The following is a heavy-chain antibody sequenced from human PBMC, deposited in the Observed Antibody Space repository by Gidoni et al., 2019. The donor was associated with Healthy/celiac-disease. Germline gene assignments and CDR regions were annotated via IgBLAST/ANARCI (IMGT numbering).Heavy chain of an antibody. Sequence: QVQLQESDPGLVKPSQTLALTCTVSGGSSRSGGYYWSWIRQHPGKGLEWIGYIYNSGCTYYNPSLKSRVTIAVDTSKNQFSLKLSSVTAAETAVYYCASQEQDYYDSSGHHKAFDIWGQGTMVTVSS. D-gene: IGHD3-22*01. J-gene: IGHJ3*02. CDR2: IYNSGCT. CDR1: GGSSRSGGYY. V-gene: IGHV4-31*03. CDR3: ASQEQDYYDSSGHHKAFDI.